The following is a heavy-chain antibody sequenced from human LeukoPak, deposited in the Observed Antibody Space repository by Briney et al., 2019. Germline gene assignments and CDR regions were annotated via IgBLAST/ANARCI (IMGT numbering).Heavy chain of an antibody. J-gene: IGHJ4*02. Sequence: SETLSLTCAVSGYSISSGYHWGWIRQPPGKGVEWIGSIYHSGSTYYNPSLRSRVTISVDTSKNQFSLKLSSVTSADTAVYYCAKSSYSIFDYWGQGTLVTVSS. CDR3: AKSSYSIFDY. CDR2: IYHSGST. D-gene: IGHD5-18*01. CDR1: GYSISSGYH. V-gene: IGHV4-38-2*01.